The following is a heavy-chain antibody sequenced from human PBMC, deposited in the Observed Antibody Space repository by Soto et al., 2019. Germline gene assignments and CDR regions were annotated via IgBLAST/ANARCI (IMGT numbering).Heavy chain of an antibody. CDR1: GYTFISYG. V-gene: IGHV1-18*01. CDR2: ISVYNGNT. D-gene: IGHD2-15*01. CDR3: ARAEGCSGGSCPSYAYFDY. Sequence: QVQLVQSGAEVKKPGASVKVSCKASGYTFISYGINWGRQAPGQGLEGMGWISVYNGNTNYAQKLQGRVTMTTDTSTSTAYMELRSLRSDDTAVYYCARAEGCSGGSCPSYAYFDYWGQGTLGTVSS. J-gene: IGHJ4*02.